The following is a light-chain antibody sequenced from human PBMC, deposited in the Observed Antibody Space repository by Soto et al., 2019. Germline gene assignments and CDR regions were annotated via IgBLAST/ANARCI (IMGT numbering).Light chain of an antibody. CDR1: SSDVGTYNY. CDR3: CSYAGSPRYV. CDR2: DVS. Sequence: QSVLTQPRSVSGSPGQSVTISCTGTSSDVGTYNYVSWYQQHPGKAPKVMIYDVSERHSGVPARFSGYKSGNTASLTISGLQAEEEADYDCCSYAGSPRYVFGPGTKVTVL. V-gene: IGLV2-11*01. J-gene: IGLJ1*01.